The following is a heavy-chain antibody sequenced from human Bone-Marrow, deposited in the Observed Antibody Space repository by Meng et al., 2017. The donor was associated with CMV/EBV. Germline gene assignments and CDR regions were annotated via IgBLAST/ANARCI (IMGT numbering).Heavy chain of an antibody. CDR3: ARESSGGTHYFDY. CDR2: IYHSGST. CDR1: GYSISSGYY. V-gene: IGHV4-38-2*02. D-gene: IGHD2-15*01. J-gene: IGHJ4*02. Sequence: SETLSLTCTVSGYSISSGYYWGWIRQPPGKGLEWIGSIYHSGSTYYNTSLKSRVTISVDTSKNQFSLKLSSVTAADTAVYYCARESSGGTHYFDYWGQGTLVTVSS.